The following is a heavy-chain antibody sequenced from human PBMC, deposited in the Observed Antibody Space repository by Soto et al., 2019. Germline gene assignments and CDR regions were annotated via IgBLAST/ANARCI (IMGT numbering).Heavy chain of an antibody. D-gene: IGHD6-13*01. CDR2: IYYSGNI. V-gene: IGHV4-59*08. J-gene: IGHJ6*02. CDR3: AGTIAAAGTRYYYYGLDV. Sequence: TSETLSLTCTFSAGSISDYYWSWIRQTPGKGLEWIGYIYYSGNIFYNPSLKSRVTISLDTSKSQFSLKMTSVTAADTALYYCAGTIAAAGTRYYYYGLDVWGQGTTVTVS. CDR1: AGSISDYY.